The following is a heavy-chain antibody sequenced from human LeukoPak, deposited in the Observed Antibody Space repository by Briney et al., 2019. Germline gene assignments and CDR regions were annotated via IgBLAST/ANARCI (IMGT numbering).Heavy chain of an antibody. CDR3: ARDPRLTGSGFDY. V-gene: IGHV3-21*01. J-gene: IGHJ4*02. CDR2: ISSSSSYI. CDR1: GFTFSSYS. Sequence: PGGSLRLSCAASGFTFSSYSMNWVRQAPGKGLEWVSSISSSSSYIYYADSVKGRFTTSRDNAKNSLYLQMNSLRAEDTAVYYCARDPRLTGSGFDYWGQGTLVTVSS. D-gene: IGHD3-10*01.